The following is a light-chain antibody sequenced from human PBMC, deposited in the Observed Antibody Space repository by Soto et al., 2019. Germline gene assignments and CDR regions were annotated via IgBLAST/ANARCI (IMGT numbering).Light chain of an antibody. J-gene: IGKJ1*01. CDR2: DAS. CDR3: QQYNSYSWT. Sequence: GDRVTLTCRASQSISSWLAWYQQKPGKAPKLLIYDASSLESGVPSRFSGSGSGTEFTLTISSLQPDDFATYYCQQYNSYSWTFVQATKVVIK. V-gene: IGKV1-5*01. CDR1: QSISSW.